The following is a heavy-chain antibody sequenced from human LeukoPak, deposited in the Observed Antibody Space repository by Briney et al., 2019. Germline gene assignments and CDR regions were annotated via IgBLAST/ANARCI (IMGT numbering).Heavy chain of an antibody. V-gene: IGHV3-21*01. CDR1: GFTFNTYN. CDR3: ARADGWLVRGWFDP. Sequence: NSGGSLRLSCAASGFTFNTYNMNWVRQAPGKGLEWVSSISSSSSYIYYADSVKGRFTISRDNAKNSLYLQMNTLRAEDTAVYYCARADGWLVRGWFDPWGQGTLVTVSS. D-gene: IGHD6-19*01. J-gene: IGHJ5*02. CDR2: ISSSSSYI.